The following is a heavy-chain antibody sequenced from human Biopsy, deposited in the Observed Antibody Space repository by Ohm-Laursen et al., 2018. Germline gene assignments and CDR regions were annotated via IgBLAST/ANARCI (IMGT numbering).Heavy chain of an antibody. CDR3: AIDRVPRRGVMPVYYYGMDV. D-gene: IGHD2-21*01. CDR2: IYNTERT. J-gene: IGHJ6*02. V-gene: IGHV4-59*01. Sequence: SDTLSLTCTVSGGSISNYYWNWIRQTPGKGLEWIGFIYNTERTNYNPSLKSRVTISLDTSKNQFSLELSSVIPSDTAVYYCAIDRVPRRGVMPVYYYGMDVWGQGSTVTVSS. CDR1: GGSISNYY.